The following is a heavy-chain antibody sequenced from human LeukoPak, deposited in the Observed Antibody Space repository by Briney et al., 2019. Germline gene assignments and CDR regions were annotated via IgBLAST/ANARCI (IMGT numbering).Heavy chain of an antibody. CDR3: ARGISYSSIHAFDI. Sequence: PSGTLSLTCAVSGGSISSSNWWSWVLQPPGKGLEWIGEIYHSGSTNYNPSLKSRVTISVDKSKNQFSLKLSSVTAADTAVYYCARGISYSSIHAFDIWGQGTMVTVSS. CDR1: GGSISSSNW. J-gene: IGHJ3*02. CDR2: IYHSGST. V-gene: IGHV4-4*02. D-gene: IGHD6-13*01.